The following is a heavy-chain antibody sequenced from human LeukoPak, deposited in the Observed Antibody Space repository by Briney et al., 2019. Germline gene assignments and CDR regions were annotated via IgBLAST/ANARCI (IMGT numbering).Heavy chain of an antibody. J-gene: IGHJ4*02. D-gene: IGHD3-10*01. CDR2: INPDSGDT. V-gene: IGHV1-2*04. Sequence: APVKVSCKASGYTFSDYYIHWVRQAPGQGLEWMGWINPDSGDTNYEQKFQDWVTMTRDTSVNTVYMELSSLKSDDTAVYYCARVGYYYGAGSHFKALDSWGQGTLVIVSS. CDR3: ARVGYYYGAGSHFKALDS. CDR1: GYTFSDYY.